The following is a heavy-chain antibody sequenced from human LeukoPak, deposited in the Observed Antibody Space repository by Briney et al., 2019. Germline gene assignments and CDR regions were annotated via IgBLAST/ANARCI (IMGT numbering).Heavy chain of an antibody. V-gene: IGHV3-21*01. D-gene: IGHD3-9*01. CDR2: ISSSSSYI. Sequence: GGSLRLSCAASGFTFSSCSMNWVRQAPGKGLEWVSSISSSSSYIYYADSVKGRFTISRDNAKNSLYLQMNSLRAEDTAVYYCARQSRLVGYDILTGYYQYYFDYWGQGTLVTVSS. CDR1: GFTFSSCS. J-gene: IGHJ4*02. CDR3: ARQSRLVGYDILTGYYQYYFDY.